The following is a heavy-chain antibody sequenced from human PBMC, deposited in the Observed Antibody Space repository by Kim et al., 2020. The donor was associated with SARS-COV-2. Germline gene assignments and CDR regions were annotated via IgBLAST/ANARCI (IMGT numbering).Heavy chain of an antibody. D-gene: IGHD3-10*01. V-gene: IGHV3-15*01. J-gene: IGHJ4*02. Sequence: APVKGRLTISRDDSENTLYLQMNSLKTEDTAVYYCTTDVLLYGSESPYFDYWGQGTLVTVSS. CDR3: TTDVLLYGSESPYFDY.